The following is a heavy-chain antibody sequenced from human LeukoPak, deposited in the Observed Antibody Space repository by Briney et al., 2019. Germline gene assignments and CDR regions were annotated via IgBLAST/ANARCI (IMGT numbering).Heavy chain of an antibody. J-gene: IGHJ4*02. Sequence: ASVKVSCKASGYTFTSYYMHWVRQAPGQGLEWMGIINPSGGSTSYAQKFQGRVTMTRDTSTSTVYMELSSLRSEDTAVYCCARDFPCGGDCFEYFDYWGQGTLVTVSS. CDR1: GYTFTSYY. D-gene: IGHD2-21*02. V-gene: IGHV1-46*01. CDR3: ARDFPCGGDCFEYFDY. CDR2: INPSGGST.